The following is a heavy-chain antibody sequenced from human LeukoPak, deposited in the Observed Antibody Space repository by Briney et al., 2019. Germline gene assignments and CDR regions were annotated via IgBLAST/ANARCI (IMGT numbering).Heavy chain of an antibody. J-gene: IGHJ3*02. CDR3: ARAYYYDSSGDDAFDI. D-gene: IGHD3-22*01. CDR2: ISSSGSYI. V-gene: IGHV3-21*01. Sequence: KPGGSLRLSCAASGFSFSSFSMNWVRQAPGKGLEWVSSISSSGSYIYYADSVRGRFTISRDNAKNSLYLQMNSLSAEDTAVYYCARAYYYDSSGDDAFDIWGQGTLVTVS. CDR1: GFSFSSFS.